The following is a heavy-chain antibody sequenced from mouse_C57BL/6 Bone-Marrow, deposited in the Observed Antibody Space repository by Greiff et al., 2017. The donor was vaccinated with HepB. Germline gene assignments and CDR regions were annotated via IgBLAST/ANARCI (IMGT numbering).Heavy chain of an antibody. CDR1: GYTLTSYW. V-gene: IGHV1-55*01. J-gene: IGHJ2*01. Sequence: VQLQQPGAELVKPGASVKMSCKASGYTLTSYWITWVKQRPGQGLEWIGDIYPGSGSTNYNEKFKSKATLTVDTSSSTAYMQLSSLTSEDSAVYYCARESDGYYGWGGDYWGQGTTLTVSS. CDR3: ARESDGYYGWGGDY. CDR2: IYPGSGST. D-gene: IGHD2-3*01.